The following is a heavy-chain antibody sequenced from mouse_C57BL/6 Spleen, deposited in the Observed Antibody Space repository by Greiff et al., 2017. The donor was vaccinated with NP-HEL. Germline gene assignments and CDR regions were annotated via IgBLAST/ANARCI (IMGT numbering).Heavy chain of an antibody. V-gene: IGHV5-16*01. Sequence: EVKLVESEGGLVQPGSSMKLSCTASGFTFSDYYMAWVRQVPEKGLEWVANINYDGSSTYYLDSLKSRFIISRDNAKNILYLQMSSLKSEDTATYYCARDEVLRYFDVWGTGTTVTVSS. J-gene: IGHJ1*03. D-gene: IGHD1-1*01. CDR3: ARDEVLRYFDV. CDR1: GFTFSDYY. CDR2: INYDGSST.